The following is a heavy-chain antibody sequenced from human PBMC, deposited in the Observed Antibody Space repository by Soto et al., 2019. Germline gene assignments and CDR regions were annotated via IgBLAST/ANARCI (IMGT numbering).Heavy chain of an antibody. D-gene: IGHD6-6*01. Sequence: GESLKISCKGSGYSFTSYWIAWARQMPGKGLEWMGIIYPGDSDTRYSPSFQGQVTISADKSISTAYLQWRSLKASDTAMYYCARSPFLVSRPAYYFYFWGQGTLVPVSS. V-gene: IGHV5-51*01. CDR1: GYSFTSYW. J-gene: IGHJ4*02. CDR2: IYPGDSDT. CDR3: ARSPFLVSRPAYYFYF.